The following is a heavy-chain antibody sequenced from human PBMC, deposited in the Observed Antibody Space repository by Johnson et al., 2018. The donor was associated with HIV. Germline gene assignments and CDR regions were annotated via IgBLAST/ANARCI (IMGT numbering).Heavy chain of an antibody. CDR3: VRVRKFCGGDCYSGVDAFDL. Sequence: VQLVESGGGLIQPGGSLRLSCAASGFTFDDYGMSWVRQAPGKGLEWVSGINWNGGTVGYADSVRGLFTISRDNAKNSLYLQMNTLRAEDTASYYRVRVRKFCGGDCYSGVDAFDLWGQGTMVTASA. V-gene: IGHV3-20*04. J-gene: IGHJ3*01. CDR1: GFTFDDYG. CDR2: INWNGGTV. D-gene: IGHD2-21*02.